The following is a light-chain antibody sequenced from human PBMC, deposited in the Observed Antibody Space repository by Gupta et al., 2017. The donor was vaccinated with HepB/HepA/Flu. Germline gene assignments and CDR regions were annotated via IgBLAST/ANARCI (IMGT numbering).Light chain of an antibody. J-gene: IGKJ1*01. CDR1: QRVSSN. CDR2: GAS. CDR3: KEYHNSPQWFSRT. Sequence: EIVMTQSPATLSVSPGERATLSCRASQRVSSNLAWYRKKPGQSPRLLIYGASTRATGIPARFSGSGSGNELNRKVSSLQSEEWGVYYCKEYHNSPQWFSRTFGQGTKVEIK. V-gene: IGKV3-15*01.